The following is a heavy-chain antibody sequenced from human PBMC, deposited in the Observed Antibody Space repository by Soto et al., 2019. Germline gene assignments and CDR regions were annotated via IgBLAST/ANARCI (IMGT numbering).Heavy chain of an antibody. D-gene: IGHD6-13*01. Sequence: SVKVSCKASGGTFSSYGIIWVRQAPGQGLEWMGGIIPIFGTANYAQKFQGRVTITADKSTSKVYMELSSLRSEDTAVYYCARTGYNSRPDYWGQGTLVTVSS. J-gene: IGHJ4*02. CDR3: ARTGYNSRPDY. V-gene: IGHV1-69*06. CDR1: GGTFSSYG. CDR2: IIPIFGTA.